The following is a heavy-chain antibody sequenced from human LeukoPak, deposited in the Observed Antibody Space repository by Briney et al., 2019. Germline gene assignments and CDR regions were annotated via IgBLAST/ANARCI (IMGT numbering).Heavy chain of an antibody. V-gene: IGHV3-23*01. D-gene: IGHD1-26*01. CDR3: AKDLQELGAWANYFDS. J-gene: IGHJ4*02. CDR1: GFTFRSYV. CDR2: IGGSGGT. Sequence: GGSLRLSXAASGFTFRSYVVTWVRQAPGRGLEWVSGIGGSGGTFYADSVKGRFTISRDNSKSTVFLHMNSLRVEDTAVYYCAKDLQELGAWANYFDSWGPGTLVTVSS.